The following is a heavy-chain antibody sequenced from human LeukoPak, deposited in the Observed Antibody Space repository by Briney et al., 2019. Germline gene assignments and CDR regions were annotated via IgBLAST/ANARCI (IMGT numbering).Heavy chain of an antibody. CDR1: GGSISSSSYY. D-gene: IGHD3-22*01. J-gene: IGHJ5*02. CDR3: VKSYYDSTGYSGWFDP. Sequence: SETLSLTCTVSGGSISSSSYYWGWIRQPPGKGLEWIGSIYTSGSTHYNPSLKSRVTMSLDTSRNQVSLKLSSVTAADTAIYYCVKSYYDSTGYSGWFDPWGQGTLVTVSS. V-gene: IGHV4-39*07. CDR2: IYTSGST.